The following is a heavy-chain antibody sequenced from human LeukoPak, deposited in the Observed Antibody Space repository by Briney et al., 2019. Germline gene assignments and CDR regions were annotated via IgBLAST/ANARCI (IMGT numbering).Heavy chain of an antibody. CDR2: IRSKANSYAT. V-gene: IGHV3-73*01. CDR3: TNYDSSGPAFQH. CDR1: GFSFSGAG. D-gene: IGHD3-22*01. J-gene: IGHJ1*01. Sequence: GSLRLSCAASGFSFSGAGMHWVRQASRKGLEWVGRIRSKANSYATAYAASVKGRFTMSRDDSKNTAYLQMNSLKTEDTAVYYCTNYDSSGPAFQHWGQGTLVTVSS.